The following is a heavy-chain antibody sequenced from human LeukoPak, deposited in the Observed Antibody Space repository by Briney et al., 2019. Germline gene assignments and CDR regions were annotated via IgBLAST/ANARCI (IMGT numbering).Heavy chain of an antibody. J-gene: IGHJ4*02. D-gene: IGHD3-3*01. CDR2: IKQDGSEK. V-gene: IGHV3-7*01. CDR1: GFTFSSYW. Sequence: GGSLRLSCAASGFTFSSYWMSWVRQAPGKGLEWVANIKQDGSEKYYVDSVKGRFTISRDNAKNSLYLQMNSLRAEDTAVYYCARDHDFWSGYEDYFDYWGQGTLVTVSS. CDR3: ARDHDFWSGYEDYFDY.